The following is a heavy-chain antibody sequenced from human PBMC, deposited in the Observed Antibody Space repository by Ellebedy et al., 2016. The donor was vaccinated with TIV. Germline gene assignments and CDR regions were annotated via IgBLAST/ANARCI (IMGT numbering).Heavy chain of an antibody. CDR2: IYYTGNT. V-gene: IGHV4-59*01. CDR3: ASYDYGGNSPFDP. D-gene: IGHD4-23*01. J-gene: IGHJ5*02. Sequence: SETLSLTXTVSGVSITNNYWSWIRQPPGKGLEWIAYIYYTGNTEYNPSLKSRVTILVDTSKNQFSLKLNSVTAADTAVYYCASYDYGGNSPFDPWGQGTLVTVSS. CDR1: GVSITNNY.